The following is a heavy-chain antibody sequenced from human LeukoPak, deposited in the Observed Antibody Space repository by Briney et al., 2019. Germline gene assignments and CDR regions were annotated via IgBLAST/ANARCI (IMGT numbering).Heavy chain of an antibody. D-gene: IGHD3-9*01. J-gene: IGHJ4*02. CDR3: VIWGDYDVLTGYYVPDY. CDR2: ITGSGTST. Sequence: AGASLRLSCVASGFTFSNYAMSWVRQAPGKGLEWVSAITGSGTSTYYADSPKGRFTISRDNSKNTVFLQMNSLRHEDTAIYYCVIWGDYDVLTGYYVPDYWGQGTLVTVSS. V-gene: IGHV3-23*01. CDR1: GFTFSNYA.